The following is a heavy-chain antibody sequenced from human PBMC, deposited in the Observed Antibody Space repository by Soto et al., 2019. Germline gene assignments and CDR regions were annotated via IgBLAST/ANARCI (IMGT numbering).Heavy chain of an antibody. CDR2: ISGSGDST. J-gene: IGHJ4*02. Sequence: EVQLLESGGGLVQPGGSLRLSCAASGFTFSSYGINWVRQAPGKGLEWVSGISGSGDSTHYADSVKGRFTISRDNSKNTVNQQMNSLRAENTAVYYCAKQAPYSNSWYEIDHWGQGTLVTVPS. CDR1: GFTFSSYG. CDR3: AKQAPYSNSWYEIDH. V-gene: IGHV3-23*01. D-gene: IGHD6-13*01.